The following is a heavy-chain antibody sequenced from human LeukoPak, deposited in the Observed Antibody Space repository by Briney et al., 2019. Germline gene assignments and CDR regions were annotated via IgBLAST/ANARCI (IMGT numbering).Heavy chain of an antibody. CDR3: ARDPTYDFWSGYYPAGAFDI. CDR1: GGSISGSSYY. V-gene: IGHV4-39*07. J-gene: IGHJ3*02. CDR2: IYYSGST. Sequence: SETLSLTCTVSGGSISGSSYYWGWIRQPPGKGLEWIGSIYYSGSTYYNPSLKSRVTISVDTSKNQFSLKLSSVTAADTAVYYCARDPTYDFWSGYYPAGAFDIWGQGTMVTVSS. D-gene: IGHD3-3*01.